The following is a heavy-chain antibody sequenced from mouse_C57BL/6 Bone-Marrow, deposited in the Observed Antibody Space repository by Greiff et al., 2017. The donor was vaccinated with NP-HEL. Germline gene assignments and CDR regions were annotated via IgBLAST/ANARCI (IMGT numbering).Heavy chain of an antibody. CDR1: GFTFSDYY. V-gene: IGHV5-12*01. J-gene: IGHJ3*01. Sequence: EVQVVESGGGLVQPGGSLKLSCAASGFTFSDYYMYWVRQTPEKRLEWVAYISNGGGSTYYPDTVKGRFTISRDNAKNTLYLQMSRLKSEDTAMYYCARHEGWGFAYWGQGTLVTVSA. CDR2: ISNGGGST. D-gene: IGHD2-3*01. CDR3: ARHEGWGFAY.